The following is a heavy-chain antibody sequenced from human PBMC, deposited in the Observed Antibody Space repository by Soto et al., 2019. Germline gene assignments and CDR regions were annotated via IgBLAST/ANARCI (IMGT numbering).Heavy chain of an antibody. Sequence: QVQLVESGGGVVQPGRSLRLSCAASGFPFTTYGMHWVREGPGKGLEWVAVISYDGSNKYYADSVKGRFTISRDNDKNTLYLQMNSMRPEDTALYYCGGGQYYFDSRGQGTLVTVSS. CDR2: ISYDGSNK. CDR3: GGGQYYFDS. CDR1: GFPFTTYG. V-gene: IGHV3-30*03. J-gene: IGHJ4*02. D-gene: IGHD3-10*01.